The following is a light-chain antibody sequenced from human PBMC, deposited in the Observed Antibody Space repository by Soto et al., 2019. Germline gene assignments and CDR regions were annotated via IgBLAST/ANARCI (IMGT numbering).Light chain of an antibody. CDR1: QSVSSY. Sequence: EIVLTQSPVTLSLSPGERATLSCRASQSVSSYLAWYQQKPGQAPRLLIYDASNRATGIPDRFSGSGSGTDFTLTFGSLEPEDFAVYYCQQYSNWPITFGQGTRLEIK. J-gene: IGKJ5*01. CDR3: QQYSNWPIT. CDR2: DAS. V-gene: IGKV3-11*01.